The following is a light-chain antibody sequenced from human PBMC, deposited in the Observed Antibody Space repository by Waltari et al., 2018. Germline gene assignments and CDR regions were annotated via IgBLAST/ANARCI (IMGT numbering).Light chain of an antibody. CDR1: QSVSSN. CDR3: QQYNRWPPIT. V-gene: IGKV3-15*01. CDR2: DAS. J-gene: IGKJ5*01. Sequence: VVLTQSPATLSVSPGESAIISCRASQSVSSNLAWYQQKPGKAPRLLIYDASTRASSIPARFRGSGSGTEFTLTINILQSEDSATYYCQQYNRWPPITFGQGTRLDIK.